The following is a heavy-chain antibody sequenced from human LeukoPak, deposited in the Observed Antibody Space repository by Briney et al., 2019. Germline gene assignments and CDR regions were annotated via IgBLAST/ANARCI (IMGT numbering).Heavy chain of an antibody. D-gene: IGHD2-21*02. J-gene: IGHJ4*02. CDR3: AKSSCRGDCYSDH. Sequence: GGSLRLSCAASGFTFSYSGIHWVRQAPGKGLEWVATISYDGSNKYYADSVKGRFTISRDNSKNTLYLQMSSLRAEDTAVYYCAKSSCRGDCYSDHWGQGTLVTVSP. CDR1: GFTFSYSG. CDR2: ISYDGSNK. V-gene: IGHV3-30*18.